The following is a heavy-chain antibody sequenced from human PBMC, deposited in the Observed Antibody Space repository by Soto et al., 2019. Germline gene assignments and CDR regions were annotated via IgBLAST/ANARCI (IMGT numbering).Heavy chain of an antibody. D-gene: IGHD2-2*01. Sequence: LTCSGSAGLLRSGGYFWSWIRQAPRKGLESIGHMFYTRTTYYNQSLKSRITISMDKSKNKFYLRLTSVTAADTAEYHCARVLRFCSSKYCRRSNWFDPWGKGTRV. CDR2: MFYTRTT. CDR1: AGLLRSGGYF. J-gene: IGHJ5*02. CDR3: ARVLRFCSSKYCRRSNWFDP. V-gene: IGHV4-30-4*01.